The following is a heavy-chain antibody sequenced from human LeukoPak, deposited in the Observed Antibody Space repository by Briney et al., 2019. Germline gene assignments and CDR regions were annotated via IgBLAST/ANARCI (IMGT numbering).Heavy chain of an antibody. CDR3: ARAPVATWYYYYMDV. CDR2: IHYSGST. J-gene: IGHJ6*03. Sequence: SETLSLTCTVSGGSISSYYWSWIRQPPGKGLEWIGYIHYSGSTNYSPSLKSRVTISVDTSKNQFSLKLSSVTAADTAVYYCARAPVATWYYYYMDVWGKGTTVTVSS. V-gene: IGHV4-59*01. CDR1: GGSISSYY. D-gene: IGHD5-12*01.